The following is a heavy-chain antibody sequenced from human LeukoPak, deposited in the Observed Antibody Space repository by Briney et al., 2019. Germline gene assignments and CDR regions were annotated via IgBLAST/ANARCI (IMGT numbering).Heavy chain of an antibody. J-gene: IGHJ4*02. CDR1: GCSISSGDFY. V-gene: IGHV4-30-4*01. Sequence: SQTLSLTCTVSGCSISSGDFYWSWIRQPPGKGLEWIGYIYNSGSAYYRPSLKSRLTISADTSKNQFSLKLTSVTAADTAVYYCARGVSIPTTPKFDYWGQGTLVTVSS. D-gene: IGHD2-15*01. CDR3: ARGVSIPTTPKFDY. CDR2: IYNSGSA.